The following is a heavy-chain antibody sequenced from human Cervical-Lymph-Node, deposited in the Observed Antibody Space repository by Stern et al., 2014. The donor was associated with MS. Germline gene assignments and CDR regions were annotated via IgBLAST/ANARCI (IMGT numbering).Heavy chain of an antibody. J-gene: IGHJ6*02. D-gene: IGHD4-11*01. Sequence: EVQLEESGAEVKKPGESLKISCKGSGYSFTSHWIGWVRQMPGKGLEWMGMIYPGDSDTRYSPSFQGQVTISADKSISPASLQWSSLKASDTAIYYCARHQTDYKGRDYYYYGMDVWGQGTTVTVSS. V-gene: IGHV5-51*01. CDR2: IYPGDSDT. CDR1: GYSFTSHW. CDR3: ARHQTDYKGRDYYYYGMDV.